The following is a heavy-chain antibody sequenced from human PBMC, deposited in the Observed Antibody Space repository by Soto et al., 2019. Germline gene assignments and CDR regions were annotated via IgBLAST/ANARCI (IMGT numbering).Heavy chain of an antibody. D-gene: IGHD6-19*01. Sequence: QVQLEESGGGLVKPGGSLRLSCAASGFTFSAVYMSWIRQAPNKGLEYISYISSSGTSANYADSVKGRFTISRDNAKNSLYLQMNSLRAEDTGVYSCARDRGAVTGQYFDYWGQGALVTVSS. J-gene: IGHJ4*02. V-gene: IGHV3-11*05. CDR2: ISSSGTSA. CDR1: GFTFSAVY. CDR3: ARDRGAVTGQYFDY.